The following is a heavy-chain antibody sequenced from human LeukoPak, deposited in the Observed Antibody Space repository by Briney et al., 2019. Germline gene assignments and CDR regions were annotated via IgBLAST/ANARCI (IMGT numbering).Heavy chain of an antibody. J-gene: IGHJ3*02. D-gene: IGHD2-8*02. CDR3: AREDPGHWSRRAFDI. CDR1: GLTVSSNY. CDR2: IYGGGNT. Sequence: GGSTRLSCAASGLTVSSNYMSWVRQAPGKGLEWVSVIYGGGNTYYADSVKGRFTISRDNSKNTLYLQMNSLSAEDTAVYYCAREDPGHWSRRAFDIWGQGTVVTVTS. V-gene: IGHV3-53*01.